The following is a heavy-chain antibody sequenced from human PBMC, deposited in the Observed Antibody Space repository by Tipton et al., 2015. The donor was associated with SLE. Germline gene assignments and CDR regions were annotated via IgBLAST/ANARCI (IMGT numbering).Heavy chain of an antibody. D-gene: IGHD2-2*03. CDR3: ATGTLVGSWYYYMDV. V-gene: IGHV4-59*08. CDR1: GDSISSHY. Sequence: TLSLTCSVSGDSISSHYWSWVRQPPGKGLEWIGYIYNSRTTNYNPSLESRVTISGDTSQNQFSLKLSSVTAADTAVYYCATGTLVGSWYYYMDVWGKGTTVTVSS. J-gene: IGHJ6*03. CDR2: IYNSRTT.